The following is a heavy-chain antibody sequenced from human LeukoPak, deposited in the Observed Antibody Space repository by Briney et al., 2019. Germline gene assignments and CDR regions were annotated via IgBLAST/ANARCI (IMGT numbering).Heavy chain of an antibody. D-gene: IGHD1-26*01. CDR1: GFTFSSYS. Sequence: PGGSLRLSCAASGFTFSSYSMNWVRQAPGKGLEWVSSISGSSSYIYYADSVKGRFTISRGNAKNSLHLQMSSLRAEDTAVYYCARDSANVVGAKSIFDYWGQGALVTVSS. V-gene: IGHV3-21*01. CDR3: ARDSANVVGAKSIFDY. CDR2: ISGSSSYI. J-gene: IGHJ4*02.